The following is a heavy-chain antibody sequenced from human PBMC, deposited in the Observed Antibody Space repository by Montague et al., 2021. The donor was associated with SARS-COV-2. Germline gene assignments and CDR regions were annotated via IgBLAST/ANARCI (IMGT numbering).Heavy chain of an antibody. D-gene: IGHD1-1*01. Sequence: SETLSLTCTVPGAYIGSSFSYWGWIRQPPGKGLEWIGSIGDSTSSFYNPSLRSRVTISEDTSRNQFSLKVTSVTAADTAVYYCAGYRVGTMLDSWGPGALVTVSS. V-gene: IGHV4-39*01. J-gene: IGHJ5*01. CDR3: AGYRVGTMLDS. CDR2: IGDSTSS. CDR1: GAYIGSSFSY.